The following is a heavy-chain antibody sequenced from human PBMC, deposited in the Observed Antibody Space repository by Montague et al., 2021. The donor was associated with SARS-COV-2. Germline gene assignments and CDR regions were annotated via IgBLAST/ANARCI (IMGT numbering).Heavy chain of an antibody. CDR3: ARGLRNFDWLAYYGMDV. CDR2: INSDGSST. CDR1: GFTFSSYW. V-gene: IGHV3-74*01. D-gene: IGHD3-9*01. J-gene: IGHJ6*02. Sequence: SLRLSCAASGFTFSSYWMHWVRQAPGKGLVWVSRINSDGSSTSYADSVKGRFTISRDIAKNTLYLQMNSLRAEDTAVYYCARGLRNFDWLAYYGMDVWGQGTTVTVSS.